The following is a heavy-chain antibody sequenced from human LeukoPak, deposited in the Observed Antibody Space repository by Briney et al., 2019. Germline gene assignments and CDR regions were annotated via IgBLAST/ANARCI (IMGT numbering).Heavy chain of an antibody. Sequence: SETLSLTCTVSGGSISSYYWSWIRQPPGKGLEWIGYIYYSGSTNYNPSLKSRVTISVDTSKNQFSLKLSSVTAADTAVYYCARVLRGYSYHAFDIWGQGTMVTVSS. D-gene: IGHD5-18*01. V-gene: IGHV4-59*12. CDR1: GGSISSYY. J-gene: IGHJ3*02. CDR3: ARVLRGYSYHAFDI. CDR2: IYYSGST.